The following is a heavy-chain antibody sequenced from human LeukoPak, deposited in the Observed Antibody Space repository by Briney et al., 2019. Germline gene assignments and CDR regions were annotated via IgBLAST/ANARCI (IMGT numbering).Heavy chain of an antibody. CDR2: IRYDGSNK. CDR1: GFTFSSYG. V-gene: IGHV3-30*02. D-gene: IGHD6-19*01. CDR3: ANNGLAVAGTSY. J-gene: IGHJ4*02. Sequence: PGGSLRLSCAASGFTFSSYGMHWVRQAPGKGLEWVAFIRYDGSNKYYADSVKGRFTISRDNSKNTLYLQMNSLRAEDTAVYYCANNGLAVAGTSYWGQGTLVTVSS.